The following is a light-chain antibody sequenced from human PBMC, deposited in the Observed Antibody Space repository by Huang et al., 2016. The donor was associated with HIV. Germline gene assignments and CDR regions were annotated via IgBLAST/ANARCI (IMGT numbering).Light chain of an antibody. V-gene: IGKV3-20*01. Sequence: EIVLAQSPDTLSLSPGEGATLSCRASRSVSSSPLAWYQQKPGQAPRLIIYGATIRATGIPDRFSGSGSETDFTLTISRLEPVDFAMYYCQQYGSTRYSFGQGTRLEIK. CDR2: GAT. J-gene: IGKJ2*03. CDR1: RSVSSSP. CDR3: QQYGSTRYS.